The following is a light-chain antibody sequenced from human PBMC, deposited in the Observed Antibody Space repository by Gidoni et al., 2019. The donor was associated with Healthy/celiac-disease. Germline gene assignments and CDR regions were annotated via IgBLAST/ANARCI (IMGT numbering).Light chain of an antibody. CDR1: QDISND. CDR3: QQYDNRPPLT. J-gene: IGKJ4*01. V-gene: IGKV1-33*01. CDR2: DAY. Sequence: DIQITQSPSSLSASVGDRVTITCQASQDISNDLHWYQPRPGKAPKLLIYDAYNLETGVPSRGSGSGDGTEFTFTISSLQQEDNATYYCQQYDNRPPLTFGGGTKVEIK.